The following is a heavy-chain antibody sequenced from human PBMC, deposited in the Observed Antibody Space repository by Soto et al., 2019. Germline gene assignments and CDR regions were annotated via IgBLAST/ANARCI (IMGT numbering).Heavy chain of an antibody. J-gene: IGHJ6*02. V-gene: IGHV1-46*01. CDR2: INPSGGST. CDR3: ARDIVVVPAAKDGMDV. D-gene: IGHD2-2*01. Sequence: ASVKVSCKASGYTFTSYYMHWVRQAPGQGLEWMGIINPSGGSTSYAQKFQGRVTMTRDKSKSTVYMELSSLRSEDTAVYYCARDIVVVPAAKDGMDVWGQGTTVTVSS. CDR1: GYTFTSYY.